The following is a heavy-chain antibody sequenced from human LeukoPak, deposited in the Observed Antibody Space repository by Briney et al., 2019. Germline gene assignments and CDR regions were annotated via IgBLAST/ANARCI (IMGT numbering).Heavy chain of an antibody. CDR2: ISYDGSNK. V-gene: IGHV3-30*18. D-gene: IGHD5-18*01. Sequence: PGRSLRLSCAASGFTFSSYGMHWVRQAPGKGLEWVAVISYDGSNKYYADSVKGRFTISRDNSKNTLYLQMNSLRAEDTAVYYCAKAGGYSYGQQDYYYYMDVWGKGTTVTVSS. J-gene: IGHJ6*03. CDR3: AKAGGYSYGQQDYYYYMDV. CDR1: GFTFSSYG.